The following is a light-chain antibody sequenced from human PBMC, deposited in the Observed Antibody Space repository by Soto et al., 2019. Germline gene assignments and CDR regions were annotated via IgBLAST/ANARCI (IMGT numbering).Light chain of an antibody. CDR3: QQYGSSAWT. J-gene: IGKJ1*01. Sequence: ELVLTQSPGTLSLSPGERATHSCRAIQSVSSTYLAWYQQKPGQAPRLLIYGASSRATGIPDRFSGSGSGTDFTLTISRLEPEDFAVYYCQQYGSSAWTFGQGTKVDIK. CDR2: GAS. V-gene: IGKV3-20*01. CDR1: QSVSSTY.